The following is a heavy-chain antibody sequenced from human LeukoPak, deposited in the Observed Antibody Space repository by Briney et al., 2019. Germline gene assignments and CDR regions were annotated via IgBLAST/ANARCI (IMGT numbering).Heavy chain of an antibody. Sequence: PGGSLRLSCAASGFTFNSYSMNWVRQAPGKGLEWVSYITSSGSTTSYAESVKGRFTISRDNAKNSLYLQMISLRDEDTAVYYCARGRGGTYYFDYWGQGTLVTVSS. V-gene: IGHV3-48*02. CDR1: GFTFNSYS. D-gene: IGHD1-26*01. J-gene: IGHJ4*02. CDR2: ITSSGSTT. CDR3: ARGRGGTYYFDY.